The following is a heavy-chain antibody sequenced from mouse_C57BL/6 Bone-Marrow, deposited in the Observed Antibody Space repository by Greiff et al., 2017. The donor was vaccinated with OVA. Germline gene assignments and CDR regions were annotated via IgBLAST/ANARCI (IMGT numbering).Heavy chain of an antibody. J-gene: IGHJ2*01. CDR1: GYSFTSYY. Sequence: VKLQESGPELVEPGASVQISCKASGYSFTSYYIHWVKQRPGQGLEWIGWIYPGCGNTKYSEQFTGKVTLTADTSSRTAYMQLSRLPYEDSAVYYCAGSGEGYYFDDWGQGTTLTVDS. CDR2: IYPGCGNT. CDR3: AGSGEGYYFDD. V-gene: IGHV1-66*01.